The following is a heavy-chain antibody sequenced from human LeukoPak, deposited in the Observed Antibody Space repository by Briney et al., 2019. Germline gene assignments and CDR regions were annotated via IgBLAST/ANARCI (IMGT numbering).Heavy chain of an antibody. D-gene: IGHD1-14*01. CDR1: GFTFSSYA. V-gene: IGHV3-30*04. CDR2: ISFDGSNK. CDR3: TRDRSRAEDD. J-gene: IGHJ4*02. Sequence: GGSLRLSCAASGFTFSSYAMHWVRQAPGKGLEWVAIISFDGSNKYYVDSVKGRFTISRDNANNLLYLQMNSLRGEDTAVYYCTRDRSRAEDDWGQGTLVTVSS.